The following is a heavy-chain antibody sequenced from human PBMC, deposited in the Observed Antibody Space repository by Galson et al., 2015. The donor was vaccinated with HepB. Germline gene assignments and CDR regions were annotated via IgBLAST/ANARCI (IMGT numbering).Heavy chain of an antibody. D-gene: IGHD3-16*01. J-gene: IGHJ5*02. Sequence: SVKVSCKASGGPFSSYAISWVRQAPGQGLEWLGGIIPIFATANYAQNLQDRVTITADESTSTAYMALRSLRSDDTAVYYWARDPTPMITNWFDPWGQGTLVTVSS. CDR3: ARDPTPMITNWFDP. V-gene: IGHV1-69*13. CDR1: GGPFSSYA. CDR2: IIPIFATA.